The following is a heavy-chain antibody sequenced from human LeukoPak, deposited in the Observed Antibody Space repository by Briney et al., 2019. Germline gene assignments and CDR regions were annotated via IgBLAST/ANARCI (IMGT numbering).Heavy chain of an antibody. D-gene: IGHD4-17*01. CDR1: GGSINSGAYY. CDR2: IYYSGST. J-gene: IGHJ6*02. Sequence: SETLSLTCTVSGGSINSGAYYWSWIRQHPGKGLEWIGYIYYSGSTSFNPSLKSRVTISVDTSKNQFSLKLSSVTAADTAVYYCARDPLTTVTNDFYYGMDVWGQGTTVTVSS. CDR3: ARDPLTTVTNDFYYGMDV. V-gene: IGHV4-31*03.